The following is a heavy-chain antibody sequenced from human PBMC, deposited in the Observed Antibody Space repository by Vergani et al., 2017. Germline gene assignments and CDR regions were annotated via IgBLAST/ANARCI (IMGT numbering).Heavy chain of an antibody. D-gene: IGHD4-11*01. CDR1: GGSFTSYH. V-gene: IGHV4-34*01. CDR3: ARVNTETNGHLYYYYYMDV. J-gene: IGHJ6*03. CDR2: IDHTGRT. Sequence: QVQLQQWGGGLLKPSETLALTCVVNGGSFTSYHWTWIRQSPGEGLEWVGDIDHTGRTDYNPSLKSRLTMSVDKSRNQFSLTLNSVTATDTAIYFCARVNTETNGHLYYYYYMDVWGQETAVTVS.